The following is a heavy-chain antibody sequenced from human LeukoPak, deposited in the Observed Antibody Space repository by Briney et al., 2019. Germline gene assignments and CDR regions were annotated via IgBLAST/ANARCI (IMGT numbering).Heavy chain of an antibody. J-gene: IGHJ5*02. CDR3: ARGGTYYDFWSGYYNWFDP. Sequence: ASVKVSCKASGGTFSSYAISWVRQAPGQGLEWMGGIIPIFGTANYAQKFQGRVTITADKSTSTAYMELSSLRSEDTAVYYCARGGTYYDFWSGYYNWFDPWGQGTLVTVSS. D-gene: IGHD3-3*01. V-gene: IGHV1-69*06. CDR1: GGTFSSYA. CDR2: IIPIFGTA.